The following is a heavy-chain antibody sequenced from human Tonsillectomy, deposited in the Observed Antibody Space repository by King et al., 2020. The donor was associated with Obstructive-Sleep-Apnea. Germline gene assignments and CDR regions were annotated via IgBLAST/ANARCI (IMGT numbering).Heavy chain of an antibody. CDR2: IYHSGST. CDR3: ARDPNSGGGSCYFDY. V-gene: IGHV4-38-2*02. CDR1: GYSISSGFY. D-gene: IGHD2-15*01. J-gene: IGHJ4*02. Sequence: QLQESGPGLVKPSETLSLTCTVSGYSISSGFYWGWIRQPPGKGLEWIGCIYHSGSTYYNPSLRSRVTMAVDTSNNQFSLKLRSVTAADTAVYYCARDPNSGGGSCYFDYWGQGTLVAVSS.